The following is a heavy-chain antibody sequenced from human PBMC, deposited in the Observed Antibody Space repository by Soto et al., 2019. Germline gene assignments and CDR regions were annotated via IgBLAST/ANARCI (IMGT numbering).Heavy chain of an antibody. D-gene: IGHD3-10*01. Sequence: EVQLVESGGGLVKPGGSLRLSCAASGFTFSSYSMNWVRQAPGKGLEWVSSISSSSSYIYYADSVKGRFTISRDNADNSLYRQMNSLRAEDTAVYYCARDPCVRELLWFETEARYYSYGMDVWGQGTTVTVSS. CDR1: GFTFSSYS. CDR3: ARDPCVRELLWFETEARYYSYGMDV. V-gene: IGHV3-21*01. CDR2: ISSSSSYI. J-gene: IGHJ6*02.